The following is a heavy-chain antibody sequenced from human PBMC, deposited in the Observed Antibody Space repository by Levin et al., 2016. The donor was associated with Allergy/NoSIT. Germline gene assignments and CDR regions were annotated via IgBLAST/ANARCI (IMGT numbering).Heavy chain of an antibody. D-gene: IGHD2-21*01. CDR3: ARGIGIRMWNS. J-gene: IGHJ4*02. Sequence: WIRQPPGKGLEWIGEINHSGNTNYNPSLKSRVTISVDTSKNQISLKLSSVTAADTAMYYCARGIGIRMWNSWGQGTLVTVSS. V-gene: IGHV4-34*01. CDR2: INHSGNT.